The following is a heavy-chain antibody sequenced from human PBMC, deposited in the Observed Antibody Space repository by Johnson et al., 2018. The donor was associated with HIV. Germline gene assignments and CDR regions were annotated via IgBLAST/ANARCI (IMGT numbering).Heavy chain of an antibody. CDR3: AKVRRGSSWYIAFDI. D-gene: IGHD6-13*01. Sequence: VQLVESGGGLVKPGGSLRLSCAASGFTFSDYYMSWIRQAPGKGLEWVSYISSSGSTIYYADAVKGRFTISRDNSKNTLYLQMNSLRAEDTAVYYCAKVRRGSSWYIAFDIWGQGTMVTVSS. V-gene: IGHV3-11*04. CDR1: GFTFSDYY. CDR2: ISSSGSTI. J-gene: IGHJ3*02.